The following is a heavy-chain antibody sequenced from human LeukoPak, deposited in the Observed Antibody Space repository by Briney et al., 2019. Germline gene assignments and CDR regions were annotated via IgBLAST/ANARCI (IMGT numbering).Heavy chain of an antibody. CDR1: GLNVSTNN. Sequence: GGSLRLSCAASGLNVSTNNMTWVRQAPGKGLEWVSAIYRDGSTLNANSVKGRFTISRDSSKNTLYLQMNSLRAEDTAVYYCARGCSSADYWGQGTLVTVSS. D-gene: IGHD6-6*01. CDR3: ARGCSSADY. J-gene: IGHJ4*02. V-gene: IGHV3-53*01. CDR2: IYRDGST.